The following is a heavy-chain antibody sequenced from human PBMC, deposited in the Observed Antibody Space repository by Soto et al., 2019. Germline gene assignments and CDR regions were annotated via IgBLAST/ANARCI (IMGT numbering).Heavy chain of an antibody. V-gene: IGHV1-18*01. Sequence: ASVKVSCKASGYTFSSYGISWVRQAPGQGLEWTGWISADNGNTNYAHKLQGRVAMTTDTSTSTAYMELRSLRSDDTAVYYCARDFVRGRVPFDHWGQGTLVTVSS. CDR3: ARDFVRGRVPFDH. CDR2: ISADNGNT. CDR1: GYTFSSYG. J-gene: IGHJ4*02. D-gene: IGHD3-10*02.